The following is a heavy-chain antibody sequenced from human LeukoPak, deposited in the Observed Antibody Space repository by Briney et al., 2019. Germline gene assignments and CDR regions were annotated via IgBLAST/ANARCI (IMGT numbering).Heavy chain of an antibody. Sequence: GSLRLSCAASGFTVSSNYMSWVRQAPGKGLEWVSVIYSGGSTYYADSVKGRFTISRDNSKNTLYLQMNSLRAEDTAVYYCARPSIAAAGTPVDYWGQGTLVTVSS. CDR3: ARPSIAAAGTPVDY. CDR2: IYSGGST. V-gene: IGHV3-66*04. J-gene: IGHJ4*02. D-gene: IGHD6-13*01. CDR1: GFTVSSNY.